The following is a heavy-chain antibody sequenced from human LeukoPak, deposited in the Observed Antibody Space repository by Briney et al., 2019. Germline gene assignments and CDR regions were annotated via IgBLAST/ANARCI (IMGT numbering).Heavy chain of an antibody. J-gene: IGHJ6*04. V-gene: IGHV3-74*01. D-gene: IGHD3-10*01. CDR3: AGGARGSGTASDY. CDR1: GFTFSNYW. Sequence: PGGSLRLSCAASGFTFSNYWMHWVRQAPGKGLVWVSRINSDGINTSYADSVKGRFTISRDNAKNTLHLQMNSLRAEDTAVYYCAGGARGSGTASDYWGKGTTVTVSS. CDR2: INSDGINT.